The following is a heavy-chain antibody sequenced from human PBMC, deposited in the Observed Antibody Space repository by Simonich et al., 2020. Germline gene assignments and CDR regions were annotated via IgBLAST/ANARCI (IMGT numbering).Heavy chain of an antibody. CDR3: ARTYSGSYYYFDY. CDR1: GYSVTSYD. CDR2: MNTNSSNT. V-gene: IGHV1-8*03. D-gene: IGHD1-26*01. Sequence: QVQLVQSGAEVKKPGASGKVSCKASGYSVTSYDINWVRKATGQGLEWSGWMNTNSSNTGYAQKFQCRVTITRNTSISTAYMELSSLRSEDTAVYYCARTYSGSYYYFDYWGQGTLVTVSS. J-gene: IGHJ4*02.